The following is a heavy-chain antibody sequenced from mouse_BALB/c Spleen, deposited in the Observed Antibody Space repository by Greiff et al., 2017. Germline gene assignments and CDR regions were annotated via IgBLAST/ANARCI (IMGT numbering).Heavy chain of an antibody. CDR3: ARRGYIFYAMDY. D-gene: IGHD2-2*01. Sequence: VMLVESGPGLVKPSQSLSLTCTVTGYSITSDYAWNWIRQFPGNKLEWMGYISYSGSTSYNPSLKSRISITRDTSKNQFFLQLNSVTTEDTATYYCARRGYIFYAMDYWGQGTSVTVSS. V-gene: IGHV3-2*02. J-gene: IGHJ4*01. CDR1: GYSITSDYA. CDR2: ISYSGST.